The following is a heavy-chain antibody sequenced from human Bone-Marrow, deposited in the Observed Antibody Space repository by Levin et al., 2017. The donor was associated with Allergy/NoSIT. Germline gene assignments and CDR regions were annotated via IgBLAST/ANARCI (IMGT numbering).Heavy chain of an antibody. Sequence: SETLSLTCGVSDDSISSSNWWTWVRQPPGKGLEWIGEIYHSGSTNYNPSLKSRVTISVEKSKNQFSLKLSSVTAADTAVYYCARSSVLAPGEDWSDPWGQGTLVTVSS. CDR1: DDSISSSNW. J-gene: IGHJ5*02. D-gene: IGHD7-27*01. V-gene: IGHV4-4*02. CDR3: ARSSVLAPGEDWSDP. CDR2: IYHSGST.